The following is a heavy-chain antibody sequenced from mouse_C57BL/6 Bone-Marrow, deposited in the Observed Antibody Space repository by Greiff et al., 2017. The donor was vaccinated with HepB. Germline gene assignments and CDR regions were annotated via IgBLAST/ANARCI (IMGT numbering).Heavy chain of an antibody. J-gene: IGHJ3*01. D-gene: IGHD1-1*01. Sequence: EVKLVESGGGLVQPGGSLKLSCAASGFTFSDYYMYWVRQTPEKRLEWVAYISNGGGSTYYPDTVKGRFTISRDNAKNTLYLQMSRLKSEDTAMYYCARLYYYGSSRFAYWGQGTLVTVSA. CDR2: ISNGGGST. CDR3: ARLYYYGSSRFAY. V-gene: IGHV5-12*01. CDR1: GFTFSDYY.